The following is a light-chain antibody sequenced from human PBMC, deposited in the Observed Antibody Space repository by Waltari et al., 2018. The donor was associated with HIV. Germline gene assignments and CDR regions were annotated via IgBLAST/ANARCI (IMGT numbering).Light chain of an antibody. CDR2: AAS. CDR1: QDINRY. V-gene: IGKV1-9*01. CDR3: QQLYRYPLT. J-gene: IGKJ3*01. Sequence: DIQLTQSPSFLSASVGDRVTITYRASQDINRYLAWYQQEPGKAPNLLISAASTLLSGVPSRFSGSGSGTEFTLTISSLQPEDFATYYCQQLYRYPLTFGPGTTVDI.